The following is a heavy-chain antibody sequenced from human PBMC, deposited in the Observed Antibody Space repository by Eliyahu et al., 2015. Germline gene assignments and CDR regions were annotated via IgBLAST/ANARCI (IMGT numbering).Heavy chain of an antibody. J-gene: IGHJ5*02. Sequence: QVQLVQSGAEVXKPXASVKVXCKASGYTFXSXGISWVRXAPGQGLEWMXWISAYNGNTNYAQKLQGRVTMTTDTSTSTAYMELRSLRSGDTAVYYCAVRRYYDFWSGSGGKFDPWGQGTLVTVSS. CDR1: GYTFXSXG. CDR3: AVRRYYDFWSGSGGKFDP. D-gene: IGHD3-3*01. CDR2: ISAYNGNT. V-gene: IGHV1-18*01.